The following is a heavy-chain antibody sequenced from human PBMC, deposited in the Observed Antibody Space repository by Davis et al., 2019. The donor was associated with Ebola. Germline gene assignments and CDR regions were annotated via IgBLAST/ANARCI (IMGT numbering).Heavy chain of an antibody. CDR3: ARTTYVVPAASYYFYYYMDV. J-gene: IGHJ6*03. V-gene: IGHV4-61*01. Sequence: MPSETLSLTCIVSGGSVSSGPSYWNWIRQPPGKGLEWIGFISNSGSTSYSPSLKSRATISLDTSKNQFSLKLSSVTAADTAVYYCARTTYVVPAASYYFYYYMDVWGKGTTVTVSS. CDR2: ISNSGST. D-gene: IGHD2-2*01. CDR1: GGSVSSGPSY.